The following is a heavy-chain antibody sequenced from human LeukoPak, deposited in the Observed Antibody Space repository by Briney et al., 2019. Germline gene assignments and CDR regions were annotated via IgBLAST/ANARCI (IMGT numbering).Heavy chain of an antibody. V-gene: IGHV1-8*01. CDR2: INPHSGKA. D-gene: IGHD4-17*01. J-gene: IGHJ5*02. Sequence: ASVKVSCKTSGYPFSNYDINWVRQATGQGLEWMGWINPHSGKAGYAQKFQGRVTMTTDTSASTAYMELSSLRSEDTAVYYCARLSSHYGDYKVDPWGQGTLVTVSS. CDR3: ARLSSHYGDYKVDP. CDR1: GYPFSNYD.